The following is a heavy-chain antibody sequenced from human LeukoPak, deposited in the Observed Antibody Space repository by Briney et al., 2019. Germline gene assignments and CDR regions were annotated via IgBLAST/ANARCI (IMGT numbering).Heavy chain of an antibody. CDR3: ARGGGRNCSGGSCYYWGYYYYYMDV. CDR2: VYHSGST. Sequence: SETLSLTCTVSGYSISSGYYWGWIRQPPGKGLEWIGSVYHSGSTYYNPSLKSRVTISVDTSKNQFSLKLSSVTAADTGVYYCARGGGRNCSGGSCYYWGYYYYYMDVWGKGTTVTVSS. D-gene: IGHD2-15*01. V-gene: IGHV4-38-2*02. CDR1: GYSISSGYY. J-gene: IGHJ6*03.